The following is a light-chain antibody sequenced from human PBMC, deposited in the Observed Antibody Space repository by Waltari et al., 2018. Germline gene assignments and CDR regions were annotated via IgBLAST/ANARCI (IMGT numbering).Light chain of an antibody. Sequence: IVLTQSPGTLSLSPGERATLSCRASQSIGIYLAWYQQKPGQAPRLLMYHASPRAPGIPDRFSGSGSGTDFSLTISRLEPEDFAVYYCQKYESLPATFGQGTKVEIK. J-gene: IGKJ1*01. CDR3: QKYESLPAT. CDR2: HAS. V-gene: IGKV3-20*01. CDR1: QSIGIY.